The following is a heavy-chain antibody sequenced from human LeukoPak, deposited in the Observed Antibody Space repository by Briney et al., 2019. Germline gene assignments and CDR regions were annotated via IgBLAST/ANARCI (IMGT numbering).Heavy chain of an antibody. D-gene: IGHD6-6*01. J-gene: IGHJ4*02. V-gene: IGHV1-18*04. CDR3: AKDRWRDGSSSFDN. CDR2: ISTYNGNT. CDR1: GYTFTSFY. Sequence: ASVKVSCKTSGYTFTSFYIFWVRQAPGQGLEWMGWISTYNGNTNYAQKLQGRVTMTTDTSTSTAYMELRSLRSDDTAVYYCAKDRWRDGSSSFDNWGQGTLVTVSS.